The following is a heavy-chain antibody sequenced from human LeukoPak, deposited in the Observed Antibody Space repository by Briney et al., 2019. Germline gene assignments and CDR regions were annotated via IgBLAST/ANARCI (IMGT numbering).Heavy chain of an antibody. J-gene: IGHJ6*02. V-gene: IGHV4-31*03. D-gene: IGHD3-3*01. Sequence: SETLSLTCTVSGGSISNGDHYWSWIRQHPGKGLEWIGHIYYSGSTYYNPSLKSRGIISVETSKNQFSLKLSSVTAADTAVYYCARGSPYDFWSGYFPYYYYYGMDVWGQGTTVTVSS. CDR2: IYYSGST. CDR1: GGSISNGDHY. CDR3: ARGSPYDFWSGYFPYYYYYGMDV.